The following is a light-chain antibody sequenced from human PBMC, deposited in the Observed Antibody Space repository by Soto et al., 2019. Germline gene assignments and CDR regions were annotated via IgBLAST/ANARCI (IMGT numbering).Light chain of an antibody. J-gene: IGKJ4*01. Sequence: DIQMTLSPSAVSAAVGDRVTITCRASQGINKWLAWCQQKPGKAPQLLISAASTLQRGVPSRFRGSGSGTDFILTISHLQPEDFATYFCQQAKSFPLTFGGGTRVEI. CDR2: AAS. CDR1: QGINKW. V-gene: IGKV1-12*01. CDR3: QQAKSFPLT.